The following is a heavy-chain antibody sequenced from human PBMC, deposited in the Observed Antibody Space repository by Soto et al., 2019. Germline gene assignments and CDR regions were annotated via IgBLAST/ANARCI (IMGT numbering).Heavy chain of an antibody. J-gene: IGHJ4*02. D-gene: IGHD4-4*01. V-gene: IGHV1-18*04. CDR3: ARSPTAPVTVVY. Sequence: VQLVQYGGEVRMPGASVKVSCKESGYTFTSHGVTWVRQAPGQGLAGMAWIRIYNGTTHYAQTFQVTLTRTIDTSTSTAYLELRSLTSDDTAVDFCARSPTAPVTVVYWGQGTMVTVSS. CDR2: IRIYNGTT. CDR1: GYTFTSHG.